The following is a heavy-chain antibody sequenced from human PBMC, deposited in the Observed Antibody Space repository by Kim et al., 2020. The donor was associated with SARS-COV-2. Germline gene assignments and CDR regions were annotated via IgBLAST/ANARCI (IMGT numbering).Heavy chain of an antibody. D-gene: IGHD3-22*01. Sequence: NPSLKSRVTISVDTSKNQFSLKLSSVTAADTAVYYCAGGVVVITTNWFDPWGQGTLVTVSS. CDR3: AGGVVVITTNWFDP. J-gene: IGHJ5*02. V-gene: IGHV4-39*01.